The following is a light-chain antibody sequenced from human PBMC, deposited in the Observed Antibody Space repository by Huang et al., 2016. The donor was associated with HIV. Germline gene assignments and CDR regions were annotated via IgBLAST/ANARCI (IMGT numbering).Light chain of an antibody. CDR3: QQYYSTPT. CDR1: QGISSS. V-gene: IGKV1-NL1*01. J-gene: IGKJ1*01. CDR2: DTS. Sequence: DIQMTQSPSSLSASVGDRVTITCRASQGISSSLAWYQQKPGKAPRLLLHDTSRLQSGVPSRCSGSGSGTDYTLTISSLQPEDFASYYCQQYYSTPTFGQGTKVEIK.